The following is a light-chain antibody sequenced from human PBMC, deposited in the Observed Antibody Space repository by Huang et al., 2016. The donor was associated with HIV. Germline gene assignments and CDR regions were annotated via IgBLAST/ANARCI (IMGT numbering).Light chain of an antibody. Sequence: EIVLTQSPAFQSVTPREKVTITCRASQRIGSSLHWYQQKPDQSPKLLIKYASQSFFGVPSRVSGSGSGTDFTLTINSLEAEDAAMYFCHQSSSLPTFGGGTKVEIK. V-gene: IGKV6-21*01. CDR1: QRIGSS. J-gene: IGKJ4*01. CDR3: HQSSSLPT. CDR2: YAS.